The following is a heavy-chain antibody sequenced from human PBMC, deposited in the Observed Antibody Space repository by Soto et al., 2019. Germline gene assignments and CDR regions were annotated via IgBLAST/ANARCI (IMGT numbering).Heavy chain of an antibody. CDR1: GGSITSSSYY. J-gene: IGHJ1*01. D-gene: IGHD3-22*01. CDR3: AIYDSSGSRGFQH. Sequence: PSETLSLTCTVSGGSITSSSYYWGWIRQPPGKGLEWIGSIYYSGRAYYSPSLKSRVTISVDTSKNQFSLKLSSVTAADTAVYYCAIYDSSGSRGFQHWGQGTLVTVSS. V-gene: IGHV4-39*07. CDR2: IYYSGRA.